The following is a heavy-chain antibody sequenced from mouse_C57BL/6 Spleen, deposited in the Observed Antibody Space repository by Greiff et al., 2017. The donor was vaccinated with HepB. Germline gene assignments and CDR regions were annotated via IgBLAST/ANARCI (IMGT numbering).Heavy chain of an antibody. V-gene: IGHV1-64*01. J-gene: IGHJ3*01. CDR2: IHPNSGST. D-gene: IGHD1-1*01. CDR3: ARGCYYGSEGFAY. Sequence: QVQLQQPGAELVKPGASVKLSCKASGYTFTSYWMHWVKQRPGQGLEWIGMIHPNSGSTNYNEKFKSKATLTVDKSSSTAYMQLSSLTSEDSAVYYCARGCYYGSEGFAYWGQGTLVTVSA. CDR1: GYTFTSYW.